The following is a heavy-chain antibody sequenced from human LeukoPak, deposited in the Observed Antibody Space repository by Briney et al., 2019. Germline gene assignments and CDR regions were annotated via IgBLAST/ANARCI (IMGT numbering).Heavy chain of an antibody. CDR3: ARALYTSGWYPDYFDF. Sequence: PGGSLRLSCAASGFTFSSYWMSWVRQAPGKGLEWVANIKQDGSEKYYVDSMRGRFTISRDNAENSLYLQMNSLRAEDTAVYYCARALYTSGWYPDYFDFWGQGTLVTVSS. J-gene: IGHJ4*02. V-gene: IGHV3-7*04. D-gene: IGHD6-19*01. CDR1: GFTFSSYW. CDR2: IKQDGSEK.